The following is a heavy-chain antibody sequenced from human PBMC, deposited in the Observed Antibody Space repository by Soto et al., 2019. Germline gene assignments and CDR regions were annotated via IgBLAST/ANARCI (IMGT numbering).Heavy chain of an antibody. CDR2: ITYKGNN. D-gene: IGHD3-9*01. CDR3: ARGVDSFDWYFDL. J-gene: IGHJ2*01. Sequence: QVQLQESGPGLVKPSETLSLTCTVSGGSISINNYYWSWIRQPPGKGLEWIGYITYKGNNNYNPSLEGRVTASVDTSKNQFSLKVNSVAAADTAVYYWARGVDSFDWYFDLWGRGTRVTVSS. V-gene: IGHV4-61*01. CDR1: GGSISINNYY.